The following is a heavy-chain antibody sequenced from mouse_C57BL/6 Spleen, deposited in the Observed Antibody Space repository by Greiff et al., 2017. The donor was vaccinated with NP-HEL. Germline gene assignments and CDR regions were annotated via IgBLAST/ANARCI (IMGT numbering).Heavy chain of an antibody. V-gene: IGHV1-52*01. J-gene: IGHJ2*01. Sequence: VQLQQPGAELVRPGSSVKLSCKASGYTFTSYWMHWVKQRPIQGLEWIGNIDPSDSETHYNQKFKDKATLTVDKSSSTAYMQLSSLTSEDSAVYYCARDGSSPLGYWGQGTTLTVSS. CDR2: IDPSDSET. D-gene: IGHD1-1*01. CDR1: GYTFTSYW. CDR3: ARDGSSPLGY.